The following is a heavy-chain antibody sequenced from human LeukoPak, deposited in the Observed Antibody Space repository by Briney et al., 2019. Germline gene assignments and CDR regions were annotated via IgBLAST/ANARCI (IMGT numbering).Heavy chain of an antibody. V-gene: IGHV3-7*01. CDR1: GFTFSSYW. Sequence: GGSLRLSCAASGFTFSSYWMSWVRQAPGKGLEWVANLKRDGGEEHYVDSVKGRFTISRDNAKNSLYLQMNSLRAEDTAVYYCARETSTVTTSTRFDYWGQGTLVTVSS. CDR2: LKRDGGEE. CDR3: ARETSTVTTSTRFDY. J-gene: IGHJ4*02. D-gene: IGHD4-17*01.